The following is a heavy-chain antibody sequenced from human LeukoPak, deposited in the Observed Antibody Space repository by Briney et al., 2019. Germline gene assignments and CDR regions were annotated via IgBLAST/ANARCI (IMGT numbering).Heavy chain of an antibody. Sequence: GGSLRLSCVASGFSLSGYWMYWVRQAPGKGLMYISRNNGDGSTTNYADVVKGRFTMSRDNAKNTLYLQMNSLRVEDTAVYYCARDPRNVGLAPWGQGTLVTVSS. D-gene: IGHD2-15*01. CDR3: ARDPRNVGLAP. J-gene: IGHJ5*02. CDR1: GFSLSGYW. CDR2: NNGDGSTT. V-gene: IGHV3-74*01.